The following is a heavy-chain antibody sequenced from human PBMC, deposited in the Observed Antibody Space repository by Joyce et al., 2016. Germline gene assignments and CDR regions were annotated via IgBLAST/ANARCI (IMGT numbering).Heavy chain of an antibody. CDR1: GGSISGSTYY. CDR2: IYYTGTT. J-gene: IGHJ4*02. Sequence: QLQLQESGPGLVEPSETLSLTCSVTGGSISGSTYYWGWIRQPPGKGLEWIGTIYYTGTTYYNPSLRSRVTISVDTSKNQFSLTLSSVTAADTAVYYCAREDSSSSHDYGGQGTLVTVSS. D-gene: IGHD6-6*01. CDR3: AREDSSSSHDY. V-gene: IGHV4-39*07.